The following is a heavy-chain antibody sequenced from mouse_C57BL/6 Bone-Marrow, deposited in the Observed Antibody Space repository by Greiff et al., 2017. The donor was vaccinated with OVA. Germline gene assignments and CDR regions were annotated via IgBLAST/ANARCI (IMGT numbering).Heavy chain of an antibody. J-gene: IGHJ1*03. Sequence: EVKVVESGGGLVQPKGSLKLSCAASGFTFNTYAMHWVRQAPGKGLEWVARIRSKSSNYATYYADSVKDRFTISRDDSQSMLYLQMNNLKTEDTAMYYCVRGDYYGSSCNWYFDVWGTGTTVTVSS. CDR2: IRSKSSNYAT. CDR1: GFTFNTYA. CDR3: VRGDYYGSSCNWYFDV. V-gene: IGHV10-3*01. D-gene: IGHD1-1*01.